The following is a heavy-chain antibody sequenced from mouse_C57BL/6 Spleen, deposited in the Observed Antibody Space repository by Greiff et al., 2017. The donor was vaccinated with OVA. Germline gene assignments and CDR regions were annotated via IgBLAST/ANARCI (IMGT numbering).Heavy chain of an antibody. Sequence: VQLQQSGAELVKPGASVKISCKASGYAFSSYWMNWVKQRPGKGLEWIGQIYPGDGDTNYNGKFKGKATLTADKSSSTAYMQLSSLTSEDSAVYFCARGGYDYAMDYWGQGTSVTVSS. J-gene: IGHJ4*01. V-gene: IGHV1-80*01. D-gene: IGHD2-10*02. CDR1: GYAFSSYW. CDR2: IYPGDGDT. CDR3: ARGGYDYAMDY.